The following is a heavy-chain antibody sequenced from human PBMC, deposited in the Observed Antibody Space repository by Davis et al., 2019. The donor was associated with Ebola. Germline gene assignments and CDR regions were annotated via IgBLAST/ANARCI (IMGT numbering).Heavy chain of an antibody. CDR3: ARFRSRNYYYYGMDV. D-gene: IGHD1-14*01. Sequence: GGSLRLSCKGSGYSFTSYWIGWVRQMPGKGLEWMGIIYPGDSDTSYSPSFQGQVTISADKSISTAYLQWSSLKASDTAMYYCARFRSRNYYYYGMDVWGQGTTVTVSS. CDR2: IYPGDSDT. CDR1: GYSFTSYW. V-gene: IGHV5-51*01. J-gene: IGHJ6*02.